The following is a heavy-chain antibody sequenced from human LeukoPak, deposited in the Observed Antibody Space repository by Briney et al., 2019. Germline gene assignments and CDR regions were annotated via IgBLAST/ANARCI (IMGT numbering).Heavy chain of an antibody. V-gene: IGHV3-30-3*01. CDR1: GFTFSSYA. CDR2: ISYDGGNK. CDR3: ARGFYDMDV. J-gene: IGHJ6*02. Sequence: GRSLRLSCAASGFTFSSYAMHWVRQAPGKGLEWVALISYDGGNKYYADSVKGRFTISRGNSKNTLFLQMNSLRAEDTAVYYCARGFYDMDVWGQGTTVTVSS.